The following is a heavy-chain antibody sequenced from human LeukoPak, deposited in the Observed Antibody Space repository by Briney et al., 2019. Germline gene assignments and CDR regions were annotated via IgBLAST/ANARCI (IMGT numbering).Heavy chain of an antibody. CDR1: GYTFTSYA. V-gene: IGHV7-4-1*02. CDR2: INTNTGNP. J-gene: IGHJ6*03. Sequence: ASVKVSCKASGYTFTSYAMNWVRQAPGQGLEWMGWINTNTGNPTYAQGFTGRFVFSLDTSVSTAYLQISSLKAEDTAVYYCARIPSSGYYYSYYYYYMDVWGKGTTVTVSS. CDR3: ARIPSSGYYYSYYYYYMDV. D-gene: IGHD3-22*01.